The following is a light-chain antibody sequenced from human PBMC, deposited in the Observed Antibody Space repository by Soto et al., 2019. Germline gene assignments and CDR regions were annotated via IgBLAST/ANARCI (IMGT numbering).Light chain of an antibody. J-gene: IGKJ3*01. V-gene: IGKV1-6*01. CDR1: QDIRND. CDR2: AAS. CDR3: LQDHNSLT. Sequence: IQMTQSPSSLSASVVDRVTITGRASQDIRNDLAWYQQQPGKAPKLLIYAASTLQSVVPSRFSGSGSGTDFTLTISGLQPEDFATYHCLQDHNSLTFGPGTKVDIK.